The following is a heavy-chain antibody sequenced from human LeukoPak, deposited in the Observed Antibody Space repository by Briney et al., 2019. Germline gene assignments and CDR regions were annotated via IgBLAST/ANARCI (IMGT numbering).Heavy chain of an antibody. CDR3: ARLPTFYYDSSGYHYDY. CDR2: TAGSGISK. J-gene: IGHJ4*02. CDR1: GFIFTNYF. D-gene: IGHD3-22*01. Sequence: PGGSLRLSCAASGFIFTNYFMSWVRQAPGRGLEWASSTAGSGISKDYADSVKGRFTISKDKSKNTLYLQMDNLRAEDTGVYFCARLPTFYYDSSGYHYDYWGQGTLVTVSS. V-gene: IGHV3-23*01.